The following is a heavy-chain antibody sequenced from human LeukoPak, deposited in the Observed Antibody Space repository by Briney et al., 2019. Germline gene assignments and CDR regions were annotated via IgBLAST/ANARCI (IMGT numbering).Heavy chain of an antibody. D-gene: IGHD3-10*01. J-gene: IGHJ4*02. V-gene: IGHV3-30*03. Sequence: GGSLRLSCAASGFTFSSYGMHWVRQAPGKGLEWVAVISYDGSNKYYADSVKGRFTISRDNSKNTLYLQMNSLRAEDTAVYYCARGGDGSGSLGQFDYWGQGTLVTVSS. CDR3: ARGGDGSGSLGQFDY. CDR2: ISYDGSNK. CDR1: GFTFSSYG.